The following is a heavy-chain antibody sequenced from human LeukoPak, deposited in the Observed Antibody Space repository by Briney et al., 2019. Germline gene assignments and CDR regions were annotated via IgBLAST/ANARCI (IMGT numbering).Heavy chain of an antibody. J-gene: IGHJ4*02. D-gene: IGHD6-19*01. V-gene: IGHV4-59*08. CDR2: IYYSGST. Sequence: SETLSPTCTVSGAFINSHYWSWIRQPPGKGLEWIGYIYYSGSTNYNPSLKSRVTISVDTSKNHFSLRLSAVTAADTAVYYCARLLEGSSGWTLFDYWGQGTLVTVSS. CDR1: GAFINSHY. CDR3: ARLLEGSSGWTLFDY.